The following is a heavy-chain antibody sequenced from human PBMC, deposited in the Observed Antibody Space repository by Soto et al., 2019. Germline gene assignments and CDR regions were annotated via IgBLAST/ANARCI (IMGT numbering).Heavy chain of an antibody. J-gene: IGHJ6*02. Sequence: ASVKVSCKASGYTFTGYYMHWVRQAPGQGLEWMGWINPNSGGTNYAQKFQGWFTMTRDTSISTAYMELSRLRSDDTAVYYCARSGGYSYGWGNSYGMDVWGQGTTVTVSS. CDR1: GYTFTGYY. D-gene: IGHD5-18*01. CDR3: ARSGGYSYGWGNSYGMDV. V-gene: IGHV1-2*04. CDR2: INPNSGGT.